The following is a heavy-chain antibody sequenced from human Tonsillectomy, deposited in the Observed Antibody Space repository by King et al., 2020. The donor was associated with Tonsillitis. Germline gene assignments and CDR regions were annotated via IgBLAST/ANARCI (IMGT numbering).Heavy chain of an antibody. J-gene: IGHJ3*02. D-gene: IGHD1/OR15-1a*01. CDR2: IKSDGSST. Sequence: VQLVESGGGLVQPGGSLRLSCAASGFTFSSYWMHWVRQAPGKGLVWVSRIKSDGSSTSSADSVKGRFTISRDNAKNTLYLQMNSLRAEDTAVYFCTRVRTVGFDAFDIWGQGTMVTVSS. V-gene: IGHV3-74*01. CDR1: GFTFSSYW. CDR3: TRVRTVGFDAFDI.